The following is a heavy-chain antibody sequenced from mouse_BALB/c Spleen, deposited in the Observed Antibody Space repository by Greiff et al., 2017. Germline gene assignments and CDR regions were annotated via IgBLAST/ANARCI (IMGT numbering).Heavy chain of an antibody. J-gene: IGHJ2*01. D-gene: IGHD1-1*01. CDR3: AREKGYGSSFDY. V-gene: IGHV5-17*02. CDR1: GFTFSSFG. Sequence: EVKLQESGGGLVQPGGSRKLSCAASGFTFSSFGMHWVRQAPEKGLEWVAYISSGSSTIYYADTVKGRFTISRDNPKNTLFLQMTSLRSEDTAMYYCAREKGYGSSFDYWGQGTTLTVSS. CDR2: ISSGSSTI.